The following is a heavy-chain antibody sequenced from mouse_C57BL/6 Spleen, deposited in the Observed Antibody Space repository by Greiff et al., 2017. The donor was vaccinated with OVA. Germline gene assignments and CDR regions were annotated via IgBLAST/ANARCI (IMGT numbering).Heavy chain of an antibody. CDR3: ARSDYSNYWYFDV. CDR1: GYTFTDYN. D-gene: IGHD2-5*01. CDR2: INPNNGGT. J-gene: IGHJ1*03. V-gene: IGHV1-22*01. Sequence: EVKLMESGPELVKPGASVKMSCKASGYTFTDYNMHWVKQSHGKSLEWIGYINPNNGGTSYNQKFKGKATLTVNKSSSTAYMELRSLTSEDSAVYYCARSDYSNYWYFDVWGTGTTVTVSS.